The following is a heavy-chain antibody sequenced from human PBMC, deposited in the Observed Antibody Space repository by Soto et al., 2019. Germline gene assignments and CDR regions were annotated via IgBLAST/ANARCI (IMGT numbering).Heavy chain of an antibody. CDR1: GGSISSYY. CDR3: ARQMFIGGMDV. D-gene: IGHD2-15*01. V-gene: IGHV4-59*08. Sequence: QVQLQESGPGLVKPSETLSLTCTVSGGSISSYYWSWIRQPPGKGLEWIGYINNYGSTNYNPSLKSRVTISVDTSKNQFSLKLSSVTAADTAVYYCARQMFIGGMDVWGQGTTVSVSS. CDR2: INNYGST. J-gene: IGHJ6*02.